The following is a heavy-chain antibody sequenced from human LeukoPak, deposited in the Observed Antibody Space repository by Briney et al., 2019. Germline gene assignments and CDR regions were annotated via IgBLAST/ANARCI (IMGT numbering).Heavy chain of an antibody. Sequence: GGSLRLSCAASEFTFSLYAMNWVRQAPGKGLEWVSYINDVSSDIHYADSVKGRFTISRDNAKNTLYLQMNSLRAEDTAVYYCARDTYQPGLIDCWGQGTLVTVSS. D-gene: IGHD2-2*01. CDR2: INDVSSDI. CDR1: EFTFSLYA. V-gene: IGHV3-21*05. J-gene: IGHJ4*02. CDR3: ARDTYQPGLIDC.